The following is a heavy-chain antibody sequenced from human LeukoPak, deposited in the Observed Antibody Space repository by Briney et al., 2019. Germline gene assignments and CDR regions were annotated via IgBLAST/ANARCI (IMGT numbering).Heavy chain of an antibody. Sequence: PGGSLRLSCAASGFTFSNAWMSWVRQAPGKGLEWVGRIKSKTDGGTTDYAAPVKGRFTISRDDSKNTLYLQMNSLKTEDTAVYYCTTDRYYDSSGYYWTEFDYWGQGTLVTVSS. CDR3: TTDRYYDSSGYYWTEFDY. J-gene: IGHJ4*02. V-gene: IGHV3-15*01. CDR2: IKSKTDGGTT. D-gene: IGHD3-22*01. CDR1: GFTFSNAW.